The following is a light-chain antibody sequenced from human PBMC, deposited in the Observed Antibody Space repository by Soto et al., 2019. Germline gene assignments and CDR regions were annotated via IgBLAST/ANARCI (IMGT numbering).Light chain of an antibody. CDR1: SSNIGSNT. CDR2: NTS. Sequence: QSALTQSPSASGTPGQRVTISCSGSSSNIGSNTVNWYQQLPGTAPKLLMYNTSQRPSGVPDRFSGSKSGTSAALAISGLQSEDEADYYCAAWDDSLNGVVFGGGTKLTVL. V-gene: IGLV1-44*01. J-gene: IGLJ2*01. CDR3: AAWDDSLNGVV.